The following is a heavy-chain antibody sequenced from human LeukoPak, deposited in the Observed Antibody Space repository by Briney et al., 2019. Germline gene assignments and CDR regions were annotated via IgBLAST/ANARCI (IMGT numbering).Heavy chain of an antibody. CDR3: ARTAARRFDY. J-gene: IGHJ4*02. D-gene: IGHD6-6*01. CDR2: INPTGGST. Sequence: ASVKVSCKASGFTFPSYFMHWVRQAPGQGLEWMGIINPTGGSTTYAQKFQGRVTMTRDTSTSTVYMELSSLRSDDTAVYYCARTAARRFDYWGQGTLVTVSS. CDR1: GFTFPSYF. V-gene: IGHV1-46*01.